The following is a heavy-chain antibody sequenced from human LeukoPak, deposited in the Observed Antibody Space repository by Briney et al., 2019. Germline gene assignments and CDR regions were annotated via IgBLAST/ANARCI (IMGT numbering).Heavy chain of an antibody. Sequence: SVKVSCKASGGTFSDYGISWVRQAPGQGLEWMARIIPMLDIANYEQKFQGRVTVTADRSTSTVHMEFSSLRSEDTAVYYCARERVVMGEMWSYKWFDPWGQGSLVTVSS. D-gene: IGHD3-16*01. V-gene: IGHV1-69*04. CDR1: GGTFSDYG. CDR2: IIPMLDIA. J-gene: IGHJ5*02. CDR3: ARERVVMGEMWSYKWFDP.